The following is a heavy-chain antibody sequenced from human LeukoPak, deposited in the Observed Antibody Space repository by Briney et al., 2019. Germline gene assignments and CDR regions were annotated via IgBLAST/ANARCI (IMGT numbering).Heavy chain of an antibody. CDR1: GYTFTGYY. CDR2: INPNSGGT. J-gene: IGHJ6*03. D-gene: IGHD6-13*01. CDR3: ARDYERGVGSSWSIYYYYYYMDV. V-gene: IGHV1-2*02. Sequence: EASVKVSCKASGYTFTGYYMHWVRQAPGQGLEWMGWINPNSGGTNYAQKFQGRVTMTRDTSISTVYMELSSLRSEDTAVYYCARDYERGVGSSWSIYYYYYYMDVWGKGTTVTVSS.